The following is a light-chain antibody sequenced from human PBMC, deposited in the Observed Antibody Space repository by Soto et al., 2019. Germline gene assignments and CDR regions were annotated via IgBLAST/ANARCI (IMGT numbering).Light chain of an antibody. Sequence: EIVLTQSPGTLSLSPGERATLSCRASQSVSSSYLAWYQQKPGQAPRLLIYGASSRATGIPDRFSGSGSGKYFTLTISRLEPEDFAVYYCQQYGSSSYTFGQGTKLEIK. CDR3: QQYGSSSYT. V-gene: IGKV3-20*01. CDR2: GAS. J-gene: IGKJ2*01. CDR1: QSVSSSY.